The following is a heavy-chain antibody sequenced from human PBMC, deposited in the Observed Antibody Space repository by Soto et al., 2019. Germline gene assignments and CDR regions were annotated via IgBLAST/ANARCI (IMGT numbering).Heavy chain of an antibody. J-gene: IGHJ4*02. V-gene: IGHV3-15*07. D-gene: IGHD6-19*01. Sequence: PGGSLRLSCAASGFIFSNAWINWVRQVPGKGLEWVGRIKSKINGGTADYAAPVQGRFAVSRDNAKNSLYLQMNSLRAEDTAIYYCARDDGWLILDYWGQGTLVTVSS. CDR3: ARDDGWLILDY. CDR2: IKSKINGGTA. CDR1: GFIFSNAW.